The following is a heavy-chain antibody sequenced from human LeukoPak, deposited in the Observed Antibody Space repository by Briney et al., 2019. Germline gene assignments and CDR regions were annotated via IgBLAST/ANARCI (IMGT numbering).Heavy chain of an antibody. CDR1: GYTFTIYG. J-gene: IGHJ4*02. D-gene: IGHD2-15*01. V-gene: IGHV1-18*01. CDR3: ARVRVVVAASDY. CDR2: ISAYNGNT. Sequence: ASVKVSFKASGYTFTIYGISWVRQAPGQGLEWMGWISAYNGNTNYAQKLRGRVTVTTDTSTSTDYMELRSLRSDDTAVYYCARVRVVVAASDYWGQGTLVTVSS.